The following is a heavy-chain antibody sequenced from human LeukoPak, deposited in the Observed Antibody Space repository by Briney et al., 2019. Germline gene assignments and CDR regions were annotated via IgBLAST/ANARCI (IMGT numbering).Heavy chain of an antibody. CDR2: ISSSGSML. D-gene: IGHD6-13*01. CDR1: GFTFTDYY. Sequence: GGSLRLSCTVSGFTFTDYYMSLVRQAPGKGLEWVSYISSSGSMLHYADSVEGRFTISRDNAKNSLYLQMSSLRVEDTAVYYCTRRPYSSSWYYFDYWGQGTLVTVSS. CDR3: TRRPYSSSWYYFDY. J-gene: IGHJ4*02. V-gene: IGHV3-11*04.